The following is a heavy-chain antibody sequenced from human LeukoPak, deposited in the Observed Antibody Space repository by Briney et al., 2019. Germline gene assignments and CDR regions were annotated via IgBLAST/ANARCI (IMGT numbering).Heavy chain of an antibody. CDR2: INHSGST. Sequence: SETLSLTCAVYGGSFSGYYWSWIRQPPGKGLEWIGEINHSGSTNYNPSLKSRVTISVDTSKNQFSLKLSSVTAADMAVYYCAREIKDNIVVVVAFDYWGQGTLATVSS. V-gene: IGHV4-34*01. D-gene: IGHD2-15*01. CDR1: GGSFSGYY. CDR3: AREIKDNIVVVVAFDY. J-gene: IGHJ4*02.